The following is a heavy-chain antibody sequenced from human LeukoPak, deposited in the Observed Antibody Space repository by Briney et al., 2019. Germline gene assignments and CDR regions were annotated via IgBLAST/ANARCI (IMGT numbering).Heavy chain of an antibody. J-gene: IGHJ6*03. D-gene: IGHD1-26*01. CDR2: ISSSSSYI. CDR3: ARDGHSGSQRGYYYYMDV. CDR1: GFTFSSYS. V-gene: IGHV3-21*04. Sequence: PGGSLRLSCAASGFTFSSYSMNWVRQAPGKGLEWVSSISSSSSYIYYADSVKGRFTISRDNAKNSLYLQMNSLRAEDTAVYYCARDGHSGSQRGYYYYMDVWGKGTTVTVSS.